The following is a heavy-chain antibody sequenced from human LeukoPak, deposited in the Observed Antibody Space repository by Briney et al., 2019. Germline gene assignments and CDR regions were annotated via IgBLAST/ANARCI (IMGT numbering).Heavy chain of an antibody. D-gene: IGHD5-24*01. Sequence: PSETLSLTCTVSGGSISSYYWSWIRQPPGKGLEWIGCIYYSGSTKYNPSLKSRVTISVDTSKNQLSLKLRSVTAADTAVYYCARGARAGYNLEPFDYWGQGTLVTVSS. J-gene: IGHJ4*02. CDR1: GGSISSYY. CDR2: IYYSGST. V-gene: IGHV4-59*08. CDR3: ARGARAGYNLEPFDY.